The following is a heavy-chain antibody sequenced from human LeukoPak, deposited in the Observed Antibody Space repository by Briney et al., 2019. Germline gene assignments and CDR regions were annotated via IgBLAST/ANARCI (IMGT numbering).Heavy chain of an antibody. CDR1: GGSISSGSYY. CDR2: INNSGGT. V-gene: IGHV4-39*07. CDR3: ARWLAAGPLANWFDP. J-gene: IGHJ5*02. D-gene: IGHD6-13*01. Sequence: SETLSLTCTVSGGSISSGSYYWSWIRQPPGKGLEWIGEINNSGGTNYNPSLKSRVTISVDTSKNQFSLKLSSVTAADTAVYYCARWLAAGPLANWFDPWGQGTLVTVSS.